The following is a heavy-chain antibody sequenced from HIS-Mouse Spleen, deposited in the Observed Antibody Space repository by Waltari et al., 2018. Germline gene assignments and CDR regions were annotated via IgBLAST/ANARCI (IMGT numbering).Heavy chain of an antibody. CDR3: VRDYYYYGMDV. V-gene: IGHV4-30-2*01. J-gene: IGHJ6*02. CDR2: IYHSGGT. Sequence: QLQLQESGSGLVKPSQTLSLTCAVSGDSIGSVGYSWGWIRQPPGKGLEWIGYIYHSGGTYYNPSLKSRVTISVDRSKNQFSLKLSSVTAADTAVYYCVRDYYYYGMDVWGQGTTVTVSS. CDR1: GDSIGSVGYS.